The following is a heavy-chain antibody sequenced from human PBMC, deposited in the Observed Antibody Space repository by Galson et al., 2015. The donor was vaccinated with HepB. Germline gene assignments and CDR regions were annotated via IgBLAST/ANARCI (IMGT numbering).Heavy chain of an antibody. V-gene: IGHV3-9*03. J-gene: IGHJ4*02. CDR2: ISWNSGSI. D-gene: IGHD3-3*01. CDR3: WSGSPSSGVFPLDY. CDR1: GFTFDDYA. Sequence: SLRLSCVASGFTFDDYAMHWVRQAPGKGLEWVSGISWNSGSIGYADSVKGRFTISRDNAKNSLYLQMNSLRAEDMALYYCWSGSPSSGVFPLDYWGQGTLVTVSS.